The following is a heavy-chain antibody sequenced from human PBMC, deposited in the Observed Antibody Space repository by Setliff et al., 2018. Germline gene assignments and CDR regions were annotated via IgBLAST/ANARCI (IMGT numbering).Heavy chain of an antibody. V-gene: IGHV1-18*01. D-gene: IGHD3-22*01. CDR2: ISGFNGNT. Sequence: ASVKVSCKASGYTFTNYGINWVRQAPGQGLEWMGWISGFNGNTKYAQKFQGRVTMTTDTSTSTAYMELRSLRSDDTAVYYCARDLDYQYYYDSSGRDAFDIWGQGTMVTVSS. J-gene: IGHJ3*02. CDR3: ARDLDYQYYYDSSGRDAFDI. CDR1: GYTFTNYG.